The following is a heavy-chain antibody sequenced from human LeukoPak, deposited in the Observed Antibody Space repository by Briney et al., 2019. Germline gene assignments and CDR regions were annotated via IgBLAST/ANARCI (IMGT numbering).Heavy chain of an antibody. Sequence: GGSLRLSCAASGFTFSSYSMNWDRQAPGKGLEWVSSISSKNYIYYADSVKGRFTISRDNAKNSLYLQMNSLRAEDTAVYYCARESSVVVPAAKDIWGQGTMVTVSS. CDR2: ISSKNYI. CDR3: ARESSVVVPAAKDI. J-gene: IGHJ3*02. D-gene: IGHD2-2*01. CDR1: GFTFSSYS. V-gene: IGHV3-21*01.